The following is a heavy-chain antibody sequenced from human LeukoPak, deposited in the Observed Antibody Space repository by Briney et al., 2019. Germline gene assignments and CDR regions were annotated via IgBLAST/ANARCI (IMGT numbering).Heavy chain of an antibody. J-gene: IGHJ4*02. CDR2: IGTSGKTI. CDR1: GFTFSGYI. V-gene: IGHV3-48*01. CDR3: ARDQWLDY. D-gene: IGHD6-19*01. Sequence: GGSLRLSCAASGFTFSGYIMNWVRQAPGKGLEWVSFIGTSGKTIYYADSVKGRFTVSRDNAKNSLYLQMNSLRAEDTAVYYCARDQWLDYWGRGTLVTASS.